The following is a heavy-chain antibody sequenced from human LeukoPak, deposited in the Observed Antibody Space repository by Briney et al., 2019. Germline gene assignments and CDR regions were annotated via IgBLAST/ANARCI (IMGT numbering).Heavy chain of an antibody. CDR3: ARHKKASSVEDRGFDP. CDR1: GYTFTSYG. Sequence: ASVKVSCKASGYTFTSYGISWVRQAPGQGLEWMGWISAYNGNTNYAQKPQGRVTMTTDTSTSTAYMELRSLRSDDTAVYYCARHKKASSVEDRGFDPWGQGTLVTVSS. J-gene: IGHJ5*02. D-gene: IGHD1-14*01. CDR2: ISAYNGNT. V-gene: IGHV1-18*01.